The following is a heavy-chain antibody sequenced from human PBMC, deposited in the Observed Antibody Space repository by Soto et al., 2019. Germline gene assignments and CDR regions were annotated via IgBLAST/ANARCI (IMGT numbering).Heavy chain of an antibody. CDR3: ARVTGGSGSYFYYYYYYMDV. V-gene: IGHV3-7*01. CDR2: IKQDGSEK. J-gene: IGHJ6*03. CDR1: GFTFSSYG. D-gene: IGHD3-10*01. Sequence: PGGSLRLSCAASGFTFSSYGMSWVRQAPGKGLEWVANIKQDGSEKYYVDSVKGRFTISRDNAKNSLYLQMNSLRAEDTAVYYCARVTGGSGSYFYYYYYYMDVWGKGTTVTVSS.